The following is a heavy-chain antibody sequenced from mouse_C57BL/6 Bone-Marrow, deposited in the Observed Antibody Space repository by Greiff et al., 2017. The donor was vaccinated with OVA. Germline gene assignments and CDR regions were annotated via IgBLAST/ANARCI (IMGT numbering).Heavy chain of an antibody. J-gene: IGHJ4*01. CDR2: IDPENGDT. V-gene: IGHV14-4*01. CDR1: GFNIKDDY. Sequence: EVQLQQSGAELVRPGASVKLSCTASGFNIKDDYMHWVKQRPEQGLEWIGWIDPENGDTEYASKFQGKATITADTSSNPAYLQLSSLTSEDTAVYYCTNYYGSSPYYYAMDYWGQGTSVTVSS. D-gene: IGHD1-1*01. CDR3: TNYYGSSPYYYAMDY.